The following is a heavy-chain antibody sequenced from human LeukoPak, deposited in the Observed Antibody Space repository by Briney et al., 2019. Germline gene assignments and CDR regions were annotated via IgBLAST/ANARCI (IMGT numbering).Heavy chain of an antibody. Sequence: GGSLRLSCAGSGFTFNSYWMHWVRQAPGKGLVWVSRISTDASSTTYADSVKGRFTISRDNAKGTLYLQMSSLRAEDTAVYYCAKVVPSSGYSFDYWGQGTLVTVSS. CDR2: ISTDASST. CDR3: AKVVPSSGYSFDY. J-gene: IGHJ4*02. CDR1: GFTFNSYW. D-gene: IGHD3-22*01. V-gene: IGHV3-74*01.